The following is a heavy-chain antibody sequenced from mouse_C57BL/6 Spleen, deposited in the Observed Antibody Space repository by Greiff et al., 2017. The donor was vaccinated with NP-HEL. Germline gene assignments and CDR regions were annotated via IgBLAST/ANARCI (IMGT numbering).Heavy chain of an antibody. Sequence: VQVVESGPGLVQPSQSLSITCTVSGFSLTSYGVHWVRQSPGKGLEWLGVIWSGGSTDYNAAFISRLSISKDNSKSQVFFKMNSLQADDTAIYYCARNYYYGSSTSFDYWGQGTTLTVSS. CDR2: IWSGGST. D-gene: IGHD1-1*01. J-gene: IGHJ2*01. CDR1: GFSLTSYG. CDR3: ARNYYYGSSTSFDY. V-gene: IGHV2-2*01.